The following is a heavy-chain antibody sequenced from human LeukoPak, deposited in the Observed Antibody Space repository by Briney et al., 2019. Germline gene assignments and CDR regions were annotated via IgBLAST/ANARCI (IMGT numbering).Heavy chain of an antibody. CDR3: VRDFNWGFDY. Sequence: GGSLRLSCAASGFTFSSYAMSWVRQAPGKGLEWVSGFSVNDKTTYYADSVQGRFTFSRDNSENTLYLQMNSLRADDTAVYYCVRDFNWGFDYWGQGALLTVSS. CDR1: GFTFSSYA. D-gene: IGHD7-27*01. V-gene: IGHV3-23*01. J-gene: IGHJ4*02. CDR2: FSVNDKTT.